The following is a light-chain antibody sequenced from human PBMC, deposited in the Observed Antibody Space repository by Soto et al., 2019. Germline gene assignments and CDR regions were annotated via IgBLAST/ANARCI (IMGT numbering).Light chain of an antibody. J-gene: IGLJ1*01. Sequence: HSALTQPASVSGSPGQSITISCTGTSSDVGGYGYVSWYQQHPGKAPKLIIYEVSNRPSGVSNRFSGSKSGNTASLTISGLQAEDEADYYCNSYTSKSTGVFGTGTKVTVL. CDR1: SSDVGGYGY. CDR2: EVS. CDR3: NSYTSKSTGV. V-gene: IGLV2-14*01.